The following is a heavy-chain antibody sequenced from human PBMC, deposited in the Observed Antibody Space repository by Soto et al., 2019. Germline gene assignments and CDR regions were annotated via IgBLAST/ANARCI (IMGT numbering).Heavy chain of an antibody. V-gene: IGHV4-30-2*01. CDR1: GGSISSGGYS. Sequence: TLSLTCAVSGGSISSGGYSWSWIRQPPGKGLEWIGYIYHSGSTYYNPPLKSRVTISVDRSKNQFSLKLSSVTAADTAVYYCARGQGYGDLRYFDYWGQGTLVTVSS. J-gene: IGHJ4*02. CDR3: ARGQGYGDLRYFDY. D-gene: IGHD4-17*01. CDR2: IYHSGST.